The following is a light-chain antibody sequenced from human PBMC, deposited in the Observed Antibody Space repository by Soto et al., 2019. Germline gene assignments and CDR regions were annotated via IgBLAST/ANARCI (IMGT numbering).Light chain of an antibody. CDR3: QQRTNGPLT. CDR2: AXS. V-gene: IGKV3-11*01. Sequence: IVLRHASFTLPLAPGERATLSCRASQSFRGLLAWYQQKPGQAPRLXXYAXSIRATGGPARLSGSGSGTDFTLTISTREPEDFVGYYCQQRTNGPLTFGQGTRLEIK. CDR1: QSFRGL. J-gene: IGKJ5*01.